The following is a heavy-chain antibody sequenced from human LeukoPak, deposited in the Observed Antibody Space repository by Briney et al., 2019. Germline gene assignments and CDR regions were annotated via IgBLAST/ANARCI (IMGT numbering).Heavy chain of an antibody. V-gene: IGHV3-21*05. CDR2: INDESSDI. D-gene: IGHD2-2*01. J-gene: IGHJ4*02. Sequence: GGSLRLSCAASGFTFSLYAVNWVRQAPGKGLEWVSYINDESSDIHYAGSVRGRFTISRDDARQTLYLQLSSLRVEDTVVYYCARDTFQPGLVDSWGQGTLVTVSS. CDR3: ARDTFQPGLVDS. CDR1: GFTFSLYA.